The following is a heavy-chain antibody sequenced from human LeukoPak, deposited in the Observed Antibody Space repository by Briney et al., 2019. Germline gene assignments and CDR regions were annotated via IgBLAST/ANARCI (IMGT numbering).Heavy chain of an antibody. V-gene: IGHV4-4*02. CDR3: ARENTVTTTFEY. CDR2: IYHSGST. CDR1: GASLSSTNW. J-gene: IGHJ4*02. D-gene: IGHD4-17*01. Sequence: PSETLSLTCAVSGASLSSTNWWNWVRRPPGKGLEWLGEIYHSGSTNYNPSLKSRVTMSVDKSKNQFSLKLSSVTAADTAVYFCARENTVTTTFEYWGQGILVTVSS.